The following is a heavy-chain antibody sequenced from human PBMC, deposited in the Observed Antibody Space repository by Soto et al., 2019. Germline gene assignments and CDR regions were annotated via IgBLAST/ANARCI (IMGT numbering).Heavy chain of an antibody. CDR3: ARGSGQLVRSGVKAWFDP. D-gene: IGHD6-13*01. J-gene: IGHJ5*02. V-gene: IGHV4-34*01. Sequence: SETLSLTCAVYGGSFSGYYWSWIRQPPGKGLEWIGEINHSGSTNYNPSLKSRVTISVDTSKNQFSLKLSSVTAADTAVYYCARGSGQLVRSGVKAWFDPWGQGTLVTVSS. CDR1: GGSFSGYY. CDR2: INHSGST.